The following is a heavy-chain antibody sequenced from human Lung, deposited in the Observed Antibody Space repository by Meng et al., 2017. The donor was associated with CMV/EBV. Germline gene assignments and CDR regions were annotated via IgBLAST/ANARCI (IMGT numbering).Heavy chain of an antibody. V-gene: IGHV1-2*02. CDR2: INSKIGDA. D-gene: IGHD3-10*01. J-gene: IGHJ3*02. CDR3: ARKVLRGSDAFAI. CDR1: GYTFTGYY. Sequence: ASVKVSXKASGYTFTGYYLHWVRQAPGQGLEWMGWINSKIGDANYTQKFQGRVTVTRDTSISTAYMELKRLTYDDTAVYFCARKVLRGSDAFAIWGQGKMVXVSS.